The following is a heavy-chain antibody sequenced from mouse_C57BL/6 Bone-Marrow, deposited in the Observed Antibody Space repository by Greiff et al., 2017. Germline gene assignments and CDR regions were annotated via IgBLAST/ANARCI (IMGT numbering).Heavy chain of an antibody. J-gene: IGHJ2*01. CDR1: GYTFTSYT. CDR3: ASVALYY. Sequence: QVQLQQSGAELARPGASVKMSCKASGYTFTSYTMHWVKQRPGQGLEWIGYINPSRGYTKYNQKFKDKATLTADKSSSTAYMQLRSLTSEDSAVYYCASVALYYWCQGTTLTVSS. V-gene: IGHV1-4*01. D-gene: IGHD1-1*01. CDR2: INPSRGYT.